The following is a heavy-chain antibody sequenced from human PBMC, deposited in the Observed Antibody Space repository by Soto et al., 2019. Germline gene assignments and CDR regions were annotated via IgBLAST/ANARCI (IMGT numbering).Heavy chain of an antibody. V-gene: IGHV4-31*03. D-gene: IGHD2-15*01. CDR1: GGSISSGGYY. CDR2: IYYSGST. CDR3: ARAPGYWSGGSCWDFRLFYP. J-gene: IGHJ5*02. Sequence: QVQLQESGPGLVKPSQTLSLTCTVSGGSISSGGYYWSWIRQHPGKGLEWIGYIYYSGSTYYNPSLKSRVTISVVTFKNLFSLKLSPVTAADTAVYYLARAPGYWSGGSCWDFRLFYPWGHGNLVTVS.